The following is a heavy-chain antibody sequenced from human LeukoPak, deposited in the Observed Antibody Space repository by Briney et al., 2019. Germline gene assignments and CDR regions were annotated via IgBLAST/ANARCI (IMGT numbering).Heavy chain of an antibody. D-gene: IGHD1-26*01. CDR2: IIPIFGTA. Sequence: SVKVSCKASGYTFTSYYMHWVRQAPGQGLEWMGGIIPIFGTANYAQKFQGRVTITADESTSTAYMELSSLRSEDTAVYYCARGDSGSYFDAFDIWGQGTMVTVSS. CDR1: GYTFTSYY. CDR3: ARGDSGSYFDAFDI. V-gene: IGHV1-69*13. J-gene: IGHJ3*02.